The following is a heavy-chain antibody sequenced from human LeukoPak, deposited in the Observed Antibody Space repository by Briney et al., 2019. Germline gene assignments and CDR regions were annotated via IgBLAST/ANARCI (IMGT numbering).Heavy chain of an antibody. D-gene: IGHD3-10*01. J-gene: IGHJ6*04. Sequence: GGSLRPSCAASGFTFSSYSMNWVRQAPGKGLEWISYISSSGSTIDYADSVKGRFTTSRDNAKNSLYLQMNSLRAEDTAVYFCTRGTTTLGSGSPPTDVWGKGTTATISS. V-gene: IGHV3-48*04. CDR3: TRGTTTLGSGSPPTDV. CDR1: GFTFSSYS. CDR2: ISSSGSTI.